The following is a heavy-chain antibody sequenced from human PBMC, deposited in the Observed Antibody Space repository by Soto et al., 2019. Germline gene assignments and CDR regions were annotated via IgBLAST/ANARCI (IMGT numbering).Heavy chain of an antibody. V-gene: IGHV4-31*03. CDR2: IGYSGAT. CDR1: GGSITSGGSF. J-gene: IGHJ5*02. Sequence: SETLSLTCTVSGGSITSGGSFWSWIRQHPGKGPEWIAFIGYSGATSYNPSLASRVTISADTYKSQFSLNLRSVTAAATAVYYCARGGASSKWFAPWGQGTLVTVSS. D-gene: IGHD2-15*01. CDR3: ARGGASSKWFAP.